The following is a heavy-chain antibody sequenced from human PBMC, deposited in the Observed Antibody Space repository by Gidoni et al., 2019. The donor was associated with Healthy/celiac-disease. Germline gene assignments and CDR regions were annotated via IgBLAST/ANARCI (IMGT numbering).Heavy chain of an antibody. CDR1: GFTFSSYS. D-gene: IGHD6-13*01. Sequence: EVQLVESGGGLVKPGGSLRLSCAASGFTFSSYSRNWVRQAPAQGREWVSSISSSSSYIYYADSVKGRFTISRDNAKNSLYLQMNSLRAEDTAVYYCARDPAAGEFDYWGQGTLVTVSS. CDR3: ARDPAAGEFDY. J-gene: IGHJ4*02. V-gene: IGHV3-21*01. CDR2: ISSSSSYI.